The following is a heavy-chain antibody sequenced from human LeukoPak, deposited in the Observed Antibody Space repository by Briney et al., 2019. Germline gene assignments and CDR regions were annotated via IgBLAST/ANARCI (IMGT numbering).Heavy chain of an antibody. CDR1: GGSISSGGYY. Sequence: PSETLSLTCTVSGGSISSGGYYWSWIRQHPGTGLEWIGYIYYSGSTYYNPSLKSRVTISVDTSKNQFSLKLSSVTAADTAVYYCARDGATSLDFWGQGTLVTVSS. V-gene: IGHV4-31*03. D-gene: IGHD3/OR15-3a*01. J-gene: IGHJ4*02. CDR3: ARDGATSLDF. CDR2: IYYSGST.